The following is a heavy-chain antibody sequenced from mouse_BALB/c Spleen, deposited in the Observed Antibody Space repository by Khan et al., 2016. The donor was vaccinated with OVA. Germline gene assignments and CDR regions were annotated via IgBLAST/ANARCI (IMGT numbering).Heavy chain of an antibody. J-gene: IGHJ3*01. CDR1: GYTFTDFY. CDR3: ARRNYFGYTFAY. D-gene: IGHD1-2*01. CDR2: INPGSGDI. V-gene: IGHV1-77*01. Sequence: QVQLQQSGAELARPGASVKLSCKASGYTFTDFYINWVKQRTGQGLEWIGEINPGSGDIYYNEKFKGKATLTADKSSSTAYRQSSSLTSEDSAVYFCARRNYFGYTFAYWGQGTLVTVSA.